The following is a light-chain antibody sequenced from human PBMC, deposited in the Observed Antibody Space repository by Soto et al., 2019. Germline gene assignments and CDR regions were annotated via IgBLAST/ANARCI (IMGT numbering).Light chain of an antibody. CDR1: QSVSSN. J-gene: IGKJ1*01. CDR2: GAS. CDR3: QHYNNWPRT. V-gene: IGKV3-15*01. Sequence: EIVMTQSPATLSVSPGERATLSCRASQSVSSNLAWYQQKPGQAPRLLIYGASTRATGILARFSGSVSGTEFTLTISSLQSEDFAVYYCQHYNNWPRTFGQGTKVEIK.